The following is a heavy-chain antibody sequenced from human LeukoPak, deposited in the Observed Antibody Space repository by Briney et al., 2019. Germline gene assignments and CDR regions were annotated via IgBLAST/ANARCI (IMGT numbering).Heavy chain of an antibody. CDR3: ASANYGDTPRQNRYYYYGMDV. CDR1: GGSISSYY. CDR2: IYYSGST. Sequence: SETLSLTCTVSGGSISSYYWSWIRQPPGKGLEWIGYIYYSGSTNYNPSLKSRVTISVDTSKNQFSLKLSSVTAADTAVYYCASANYGDTPRQNRYYYYGMDVWGQGTTVTVS. V-gene: IGHV4-59*01. D-gene: IGHD4-17*01. J-gene: IGHJ6*02.